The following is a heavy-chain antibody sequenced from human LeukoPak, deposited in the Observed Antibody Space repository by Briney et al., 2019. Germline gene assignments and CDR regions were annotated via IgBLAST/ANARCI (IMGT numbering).Heavy chain of an antibody. Sequence: GGSLRLSCAASGFTFDDYGMSWVRQAPGKGLEWVSGIKWNGGSTGYADSVKGRFTISRDNAKNSLYLQMNSLRAEDTALYYCARYGDYNFGSYAFDIWGQGTMVTVSS. V-gene: IGHV3-20*04. D-gene: IGHD4-17*01. J-gene: IGHJ3*02. CDR2: IKWNGGST. CDR1: GFTFDDYG. CDR3: ARYGDYNFGSYAFDI.